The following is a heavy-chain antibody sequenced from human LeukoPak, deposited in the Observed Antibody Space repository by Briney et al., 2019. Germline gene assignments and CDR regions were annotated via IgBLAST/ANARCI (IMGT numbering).Heavy chain of an antibody. CDR3: ARGSQLVPTDY. D-gene: IGHD6-13*01. CDR1: GFTVSSNY. J-gene: IGHJ4*02. V-gene: IGHV3-66*01. Sequence: GGSLRLSCAASGFTVSSNYMSWVRQAPGKGLEWVSVIYSGGSTYYADSVKGRFTISRDNSKNTLYLQMNSLRAEDTAVYYCARGSQLVPTDYWGQGTLVTVSS. CDR2: IYSGGST.